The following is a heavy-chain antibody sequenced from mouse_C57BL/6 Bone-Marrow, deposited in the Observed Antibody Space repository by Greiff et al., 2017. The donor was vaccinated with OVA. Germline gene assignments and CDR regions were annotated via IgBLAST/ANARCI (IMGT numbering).Heavy chain of an antibody. CDR1: GFTFSSYT. V-gene: IGHV5-9*01. Sequence: EVKLQESGGGLVKPGGSLKLSCAASGFTFSSYTMSWVRQTPEKRLEWVATISGGGGNTYYPDSVKGRFTLSRDNAKNTLYLQMSSLRSEDSALYYIARRPHYYGSSYYIYYWCQGTTRTVSA. CDR2: ISGGGGNT. CDR3: ARRPHYYGSSYYIYY. D-gene: IGHD1-1*01. J-gene: IGHJ2*01.